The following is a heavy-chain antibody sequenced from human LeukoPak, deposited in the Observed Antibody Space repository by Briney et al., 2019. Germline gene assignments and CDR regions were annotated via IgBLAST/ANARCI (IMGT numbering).Heavy chain of an antibody. Sequence: PGGSLRLSCAASGFTFSSYAMSWVRQAPGKGLEWVAFIRYDGSNKHYADSVKGRFTISRDNSKNTLYLQMNSLRAEDTAVYYCAKVEGSSWYFDYWGQGTLVTVSS. CDR2: IRYDGSNK. D-gene: IGHD6-13*01. V-gene: IGHV3-30*02. J-gene: IGHJ4*02. CDR1: GFTFSSYA. CDR3: AKVEGSSWYFDY.